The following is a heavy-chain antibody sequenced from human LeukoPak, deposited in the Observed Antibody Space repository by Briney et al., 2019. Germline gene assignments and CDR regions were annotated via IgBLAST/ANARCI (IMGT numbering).Heavy chain of an antibody. D-gene: IGHD1-26*01. CDR1: GYTFTSYG. CDR3: ARETYSGSYEYFQH. V-gene: IGHV1-18*01. Sequence: ASVKVSCKASGYTFTSYGISWVRQAPGQGLEWMGWISAYNGNTNYAQKLQGRVAMTTDTSTSTAYMKLRSLRSDDTAVYYCARETYSGSYEYFQHWGQGTLVTVSS. CDR2: ISAYNGNT. J-gene: IGHJ1*01.